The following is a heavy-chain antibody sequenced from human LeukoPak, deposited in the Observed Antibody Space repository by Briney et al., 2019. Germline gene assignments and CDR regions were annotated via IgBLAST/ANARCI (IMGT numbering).Heavy chain of an antibody. CDR2: SYTTGST. D-gene: IGHD3-10*01. CDR1: GGSIGPYY. CDR3: ARKTMVQGGTRHWFDP. J-gene: IGHJ5*02. Sequence: PSETLSLTCTVSGGSIGPYYWSWLRQPAGKALEWIGRSYTTGSTNYNPSLKSRVTMSLDTSKNQFSLKLSSVTDAATAVYYCARKTMVQGGTRHWFDPWGQGTLVTVSS. V-gene: IGHV4-4*07.